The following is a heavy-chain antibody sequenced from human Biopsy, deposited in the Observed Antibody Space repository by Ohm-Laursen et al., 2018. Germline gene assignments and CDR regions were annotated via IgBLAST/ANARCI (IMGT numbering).Heavy chain of an antibody. CDR3: ASRGLVMASDYYFDD. CDR2: IYNTGST. D-gene: IGHD3/OR15-3a*01. V-gene: IGHV4-4*07. J-gene: IGHJ4*02. CDR1: GGFISTYY. Sequence: SQTLSLTCTVSGGFISTYYWNWIRQPAGKALEWIGRIYNTGSTNYNPSLQSRVAMSADTSKSQLSLHLTSVTAADTAVYYCASRGLVMASDYYFDDWGQGTLVTVSS.